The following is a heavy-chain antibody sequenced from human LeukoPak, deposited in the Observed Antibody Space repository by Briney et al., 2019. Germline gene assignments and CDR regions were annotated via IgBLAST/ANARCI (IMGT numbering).Heavy chain of an antibody. D-gene: IGHD2-15*01. CDR1: GYTFTGYY. CDR3: ARDRDYCSGGSCPIDY. CDR2: INPNSGGT. V-gene: IGHV1-2*02. Sequence: ASVKVSCKASGYTFTGYYMHRVRQAPGQGLEWMGWINPNSGGTNYAQKFQGRVTMTRDTSISTAYMELSRLRSDDTAVYYCARDRDYCSGGSCPIDYWGQGSLVTVSS. J-gene: IGHJ4*02.